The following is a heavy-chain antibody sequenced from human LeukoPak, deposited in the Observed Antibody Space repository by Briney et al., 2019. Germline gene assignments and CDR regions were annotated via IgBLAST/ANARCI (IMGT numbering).Heavy chain of an antibody. CDR1: GGSINNYY. Sequence: PSETLSLTCTVSGGSINNYYWSWIRQPPGKGLEWIAYIYETGHTGYNPSLKTRVTISLDTSKNQLSLKLNSVTAADTAVYYCARHFLRGGFDSWGQGTLVAVSS. J-gene: IGHJ4*02. CDR3: ARHFLRGGFDS. V-gene: IGHV4-59*08. CDR2: IYETGHT. D-gene: IGHD5-12*01.